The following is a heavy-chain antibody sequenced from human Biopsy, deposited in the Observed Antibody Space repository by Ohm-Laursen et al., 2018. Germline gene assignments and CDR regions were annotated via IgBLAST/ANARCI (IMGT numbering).Heavy chain of an antibody. CDR2: ISASGNHI. J-gene: IGHJ4*02. D-gene: IGHD2-8*01. CDR3: ARDGEAKYCKHGVCPSDF. Sequence: SLRLSCTASGFTLSGFSMNWVRQAPGKGLEWVSSISASGNHIYYTDSVKGRFTASRDNGKNSVYLQMNSLRVEDTAVYYCARDGEAKYCKHGVCPSDFWGQGTLVTVSS. V-gene: IGHV3-21*01. CDR1: GFTLSGFS.